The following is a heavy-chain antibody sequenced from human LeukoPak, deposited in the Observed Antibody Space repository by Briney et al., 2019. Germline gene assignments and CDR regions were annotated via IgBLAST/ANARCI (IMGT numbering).Heavy chain of an antibody. V-gene: IGHV4-59*08. J-gene: IGHJ4*02. D-gene: IGHD3-10*01. CDR3: ARQGVRGVPDY. Sequence: PSATLSLTCTVSGGSISSYYWSWIRQPPGKGLEWIGYIYYSGSTNYNPSLKSRVTISVDTSKNQFSLKLSSVTAADTAVYYCARQGVRGVPDYWGQGTLVTVSS. CDR2: IYYSGST. CDR1: GGSISSYY.